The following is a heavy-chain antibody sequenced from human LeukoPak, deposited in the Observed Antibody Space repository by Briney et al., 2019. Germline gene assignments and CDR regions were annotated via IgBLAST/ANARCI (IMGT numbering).Heavy chain of an antibody. V-gene: IGHV3-21*01. Sequence: GGSLRLSCAASGFTFSTYVMSWVRRPPGKGLAWVSSVGGDGHVTYYADSVKGRFTISRDNAKNSLYLQMNSLRAEDTAVYYCAREVVAADNWFDPWGQGTLVTVSS. J-gene: IGHJ5*02. D-gene: IGHD2-15*01. CDR3: AREVVAADNWFDP. CDR1: GFTFSTYV. CDR2: VGGDGHVT.